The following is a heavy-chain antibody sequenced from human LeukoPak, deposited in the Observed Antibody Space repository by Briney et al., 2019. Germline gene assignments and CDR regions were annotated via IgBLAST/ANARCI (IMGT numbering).Heavy chain of an antibody. J-gene: IGHJ4*02. Sequence: ASVKVSCKASGYTFTSYDINWVRQATGQGLEWMGWMNPNSGNTGYAQKFQGRVTRTRNTSISTAYMELSSLRSEDTAVYYCARAPSVRLKNSGSYYFDYWGQGTLVTVSS. CDR1: GYTFTSYD. V-gene: IGHV1-8*01. D-gene: IGHD1-26*01. CDR2: MNPNSGNT. CDR3: ARAPSVRLKNSGSYYFDY.